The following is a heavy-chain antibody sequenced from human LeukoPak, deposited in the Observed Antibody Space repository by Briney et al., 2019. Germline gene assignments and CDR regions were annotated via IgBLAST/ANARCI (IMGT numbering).Heavy chain of an antibody. J-gene: IGHJ4*02. V-gene: IGHV4-34*01. Sequence: SETLSLTCAVYGGSFSGYHWSWIRQPPGKGLEWIGEINHSGSTNYNPSLKSRVTISVDTSKNQFSLKLSSVTAADTAVYYCARGLLYYYDSSGYYYWGQGTLVTVSS. CDR1: GGSFSGYH. CDR2: INHSGST. CDR3: ARGLLYYYDSSGYYY. D-gene: IGHD3-22*01.